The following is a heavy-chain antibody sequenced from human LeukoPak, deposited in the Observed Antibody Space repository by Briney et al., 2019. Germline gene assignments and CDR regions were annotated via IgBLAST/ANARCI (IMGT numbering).Heavy chain of an antibody. CDR3: VAEVEAADSPLGHLNFDS. CDR2: ISSSGTT. CDR1: GASITNEDFF. V-gene: IGHV4-39*02. Sequence: SETLSLTCAVTGASITNEDFFWGWIRQPPGKGLVWVGTISSSGTTYYSPSLRSRLTISVDTSKNHFSLKLTSVTAADTAVYYCVAEVEAADSPLGHLNFDSWGQGILASASS. J-gene: IGHJ4*02. D-gene: IGHD3/OR15-3a*01.